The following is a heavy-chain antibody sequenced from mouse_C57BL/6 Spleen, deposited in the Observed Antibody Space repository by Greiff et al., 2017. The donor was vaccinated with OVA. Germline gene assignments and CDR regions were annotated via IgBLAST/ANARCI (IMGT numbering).Heavy chain of an antibody. Sequence: VKLQESGAELVKPGASVKISCKASGYAFSSYWMNWVKQRPGKGLEWIGQIYPGDGDTNYNGKFKGKATLTADKSSSTAYMQLSSLTSEDSAVYFCARKGTTVVATYWYFDVWGTGTTVTVSS. CDR2: IYPGDGDT. CDR1: GYAFSSYW. D-gene: IGHD1-1*01. V-gene: IGHV1-80*01. CDR3: ARKGTTVVATYWYFDV. J-gene: IGHJ1*03.